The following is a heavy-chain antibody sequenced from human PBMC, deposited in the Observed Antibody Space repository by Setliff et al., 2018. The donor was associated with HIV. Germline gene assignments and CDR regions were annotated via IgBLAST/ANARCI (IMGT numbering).Heavy chain of an antibody. J-gene: IGHJ4*02. Sequence: PSETLSLTCSVSGGSISNFYWSWIRQPPGKGLEWVGHIYSTGDTNYNPSLKSRVTISVDTPKNQFSLKLTSVTAADTAVYYCARHVDGSGRVDSWGRGTLVTVSS. CDR1: GGSISNFY. D-gene: IGHD6-19*01. CDR3: ARHVDGSGRVDS. CDR2: IYSTGDT. V-gene: IGHV4-59*08.